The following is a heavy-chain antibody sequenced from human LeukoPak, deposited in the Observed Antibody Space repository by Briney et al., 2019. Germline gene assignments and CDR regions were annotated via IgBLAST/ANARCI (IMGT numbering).Heavy chain of an antibody. V-gene: IGHV3-49*04. CDR1: GFTFGDYA. D-gene: IGHD1-26*01. J-gene: IGHJ3*02. CDR3: TRDPRGSYGPDAFDI. Sequence: GGSLRLSCTASGFTFGDYAMSWVRQAPGKGLEWVGFIRSKAYGGTTEYAASVKGRFTISRDDSKSIAYLQMNSLKTEDTAVYYCTRDPRGSYGPDAFDIWGQGTMVTVS. CDR2: IRSKAYGGTT.